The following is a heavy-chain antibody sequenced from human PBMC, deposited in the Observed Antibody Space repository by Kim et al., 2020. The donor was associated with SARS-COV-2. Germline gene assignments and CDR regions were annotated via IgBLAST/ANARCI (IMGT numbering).Heavy chain of an antibody. D-gene: IGHD3-22*01. CDR3: AREGRDTYYYDSSGYCFDY. J-gene: IGHJ4*02. CDR2: IYSGGST. Sequence: GGSLRLSCAASGFTVSSNYMSWVRQAPGKGLEWVSVIYSGGSTYYADSVKGRFTISRDNSKNTLYLQMNSLRAEDTAVYYCAREGRDTYYYDSSGYCFDYWGQGTLVTVSS. V-gene: IGHV3-66*01. CDR1: GFTVSSNY.